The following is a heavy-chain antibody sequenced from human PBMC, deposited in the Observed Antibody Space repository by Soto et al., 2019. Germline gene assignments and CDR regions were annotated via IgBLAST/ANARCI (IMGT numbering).Heavy chain of an antibody. V-gene: IGHV1-3*01. Sequence: QVQVVKSGAEVKKPGASVKVSCKASGYSFSTYSMHWVRQAPGQGLEWMGWINGANGNTRYSQKFKDRVSISRDTPASTGYMELSSLRSEATAVYYCARGKGMEENYYYHGMDVWGPGTTVIVSS. D-gene: IGHD1-1*01. CDR2: INGANGNT. J-gene: IGHJ6*02. CDR1: GYSFSTYS. CDR3: ARGKGMEENYYYHGMDV.